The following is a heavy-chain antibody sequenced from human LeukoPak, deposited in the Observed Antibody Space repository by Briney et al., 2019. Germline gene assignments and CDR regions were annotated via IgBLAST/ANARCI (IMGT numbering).Heavy chain of an antibody. V-gene: IGHV4-61*02. CDR3: ARAPVWNYFGGVMITFGGPYPDY. D-gene: IGHD3-16*01. J-gene: IGHJ4*02. CDR1: GGSISSGSYY. Sequence: SETLSLTCTVSGGSISSGSYYWSWIRQPAGKGLEWIGRIYTSGSTNYNPSLKSRVTISVDRSKNQFSLKLSSVTAADTAVYYCARAPVWNYFGGVMITFGGPYPDYWGQGTLVTVSS. CDR2: IYTSGST.